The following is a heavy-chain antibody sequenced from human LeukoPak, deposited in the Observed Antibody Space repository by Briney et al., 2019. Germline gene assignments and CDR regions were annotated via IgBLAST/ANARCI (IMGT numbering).Heavy chain of an antibody. J-gene: IGHJ3*02. Sequence: GRSLRLSCPASGFTFHDYAMHWVRQAPGKGLEWVSGISWNSGSIGHADSVKGRFTISRDNAKNSPYLQMNSLSAEDMALYYCAKVHYGSGSYYNGAFDIWGQGTMVTVSS. V-gene: IGHV3-9*03. CDR3: AKVHYGSGSYYNGAFDI. D-gene: IGHD3-10*01. CDR2: ISWNSGSI. CDR1: GFTFHDYA.